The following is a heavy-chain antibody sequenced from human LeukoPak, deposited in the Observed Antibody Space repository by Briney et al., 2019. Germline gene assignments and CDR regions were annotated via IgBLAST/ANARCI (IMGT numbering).Heavy chain of an antibody. CDR2: IIPIFGTA. CDR3: ARDLVDSSGSHLNWFDP. CDR1: GGTFSSYA. J-gene: IGHJ5*02. D-gene: IGHD3-22*01. Sequence: SVKVSCKASGGTFSSYAISWVRQAPGQELEWTGGIIPIFGTANYAQKFQGRVTITTDESTSTAYMELSSLRSEDTAVYYCARDLVDSSGSHLNWFDPWGQGTLVTVSS. V-gene: IGHV1-69*05.